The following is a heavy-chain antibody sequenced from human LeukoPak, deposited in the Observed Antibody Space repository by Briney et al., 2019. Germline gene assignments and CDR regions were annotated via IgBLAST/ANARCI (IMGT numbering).Heavy chain of an antibody. CDR2: ISSSSSYI. Sequence: PGGSLRLSCAASGFTFSSYSMNWVRQAPGKGLEWVSSISSSSSYIYYADSVKGRFTISRDNAKNSLYLQMNSLRAEDTAVYYCARENTDYGDYVGGHRKLNYFDYWGQGTLVTVSS. J-gene: IGHJ4*02. D-gene: IGHD4-17*01. V-gene: IGHV3-21*01. CDR3: ARENTDYGDYVGGHRKLNYFDY. CDR1: GFTFSSYS.